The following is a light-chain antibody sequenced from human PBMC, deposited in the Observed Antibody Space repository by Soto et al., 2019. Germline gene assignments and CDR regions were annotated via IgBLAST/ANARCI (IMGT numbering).Light chain of an antibody. CDR1: RTDVGGYNF. Sequence: QSALTQPASVSGSPGQSITISCTGTRTDVGGYNFVSWYQQHPGKAPKLIIYEVSNRPSGVSNRFSGSKSDNTASLTISGLQAEDEADYYCCSYVSGKTYVFGTGTKVTVL. V-gene: IGLV2-14*01. J-gene: IGLJ1*01. CDR3: CSYVSGKTYV. CDR2: EVS.